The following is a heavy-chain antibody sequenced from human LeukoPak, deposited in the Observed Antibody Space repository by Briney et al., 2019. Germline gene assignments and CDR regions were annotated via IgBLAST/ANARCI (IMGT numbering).Heavy chain of an antibody. J-gene: IGHJ4*02. Sequence: ASVKVSCKASGYTFTSYAMHWVRQAPGQRLEWMGWINAGNGNTKYSQKFQGRVTITRDTSASTAYMELSSLRSEDTAVYYCAREKSGVAAAGTFDYWGQGTLVTVSS. V-gene: IGHV1-3*01. CDR1: GYTFTSYA. D-gene: IGHD6-13*01. CDR3: AREKSGVAAAGTFDY. CDR2: INAGNGNT.